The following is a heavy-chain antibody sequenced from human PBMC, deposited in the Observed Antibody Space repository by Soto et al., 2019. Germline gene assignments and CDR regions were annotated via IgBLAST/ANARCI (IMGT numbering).Heavy chain of an antibody. CDR2: IIPILGIA. J-gene: IGHJ6*03. CDR1: GGTFSSYT. V-gene: IGHV1-69*02. D-gene: IGHD5-12*01. Sequence: QVQLVQSGAEVKKPGSSVKVSCKASGGTFSSYTISWVRQAPGQGLEWMGRIIPILGIANYAQKFQGRVTITADKSTSTAYMELSSLRSEDTAVYYCARQVATTIDYYYYMDVWGKGTTVTVSS. CDR3: ARQVATTIDYYYYMDV.